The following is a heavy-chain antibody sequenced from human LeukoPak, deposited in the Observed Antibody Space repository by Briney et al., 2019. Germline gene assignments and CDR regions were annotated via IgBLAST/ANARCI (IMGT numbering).Heavy chain of an antibody. D-gene: IGHD2-2*02. CDR2: MNPNSGNT. Sequence: ASVEVSCKASGYTFTSYDINWVRQATGQGLEWMGWMNPNSGNTGYAQKFQGRVTMTRNTSISTAYMELSSLRSEDTAVYYCARGVDVVVPAAIRDMDVWGKGTTVTVSS. CDR3: ARGVDVVVPAAIRDMDV. V-gene: IGHV1-8*01. J-gene: IGHJ6*03. CDR1: GYTFTSYD.